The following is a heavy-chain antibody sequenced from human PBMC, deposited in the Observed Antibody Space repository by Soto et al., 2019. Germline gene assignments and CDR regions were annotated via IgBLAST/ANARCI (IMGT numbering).Heavy chain of an antibody. D-gene: IGHD3-22*01. CDR2: IYYSGST. V-gene: IGHV4-31*03. Sequence: QVQLQESGPGLVKPSQTLSLTCTVSGGSISSGGYYWSWIRQHPGKGLEWIGYIYYSGSTYYNPSLQSRVTISVDTSKNQFSLKLSSVTAADTAVYYCARDRIDYDSSGYYYANWFDPWGQGTLVTVSS. CDR1: GGSISSGGYY. CDR3: ARDRIDYDSSGYYYANWFDP. J-gene: IGHJ5*02.